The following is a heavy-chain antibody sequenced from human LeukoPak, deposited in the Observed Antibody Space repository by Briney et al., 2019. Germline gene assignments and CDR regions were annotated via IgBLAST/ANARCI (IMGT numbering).Heavy chain of an antibody. CDR1: GFTFSSYG. CDR3: AKDRAHYGGNSGFDY. V-gene: IGHV3-30*18. D-gene: IGHD4-23*01. J-gene: IGHJ4*02. Sequence: GGSLRLSCAASGFTFSSYGMHWVRQAPGKGLEWVAVISYDGSNKYYADSAKGRFTISRDNSKNTLYLQMNSLRAEDTAVYYCAKDRAHYGGNSGFDYWGQGTLVTVSS. CDR2: ISYDGSNK.